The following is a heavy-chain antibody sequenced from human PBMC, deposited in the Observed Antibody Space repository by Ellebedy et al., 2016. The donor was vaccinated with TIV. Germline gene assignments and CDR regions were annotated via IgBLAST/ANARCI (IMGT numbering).Heavy chain of an antibody. J-gene: IGHJ4*02. D-gene: IGHD3-22*01. CDR1: GFSFSIYG. CDR3: ARDRDSYDNSGYLGY. Sequence: GESLKISCEASGFSFSIYGMHWVRQAPGKGLERVAVIWYDGVIIYSTASVKGRFTLSSDNSKNTLYLQMNSLRAEDTAVYYCARDRDSYDNSGYLGYWGQGTLVSVSS. CDR2: IWYDGVII. V-gene: IGHV3-33*01.